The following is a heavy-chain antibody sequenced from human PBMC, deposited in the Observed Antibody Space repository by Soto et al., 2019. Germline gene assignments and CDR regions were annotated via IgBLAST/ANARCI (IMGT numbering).Heavy chain of an antibody. Sequence: SGGSLRLSCTGSGFTFGNYGMHWVRQAPGKGLEWVASTSYDGNNKYYADSLKGRFTISRDNSKKMVYLQMTSLGPEDTAAYYCAKGGGSARDFDYWGQGALVTVSS. CDR2: TSYDGNNK. D-gene: IGHD1-26*01. V-gene: IGHV3-30*18. CDR3: AKGGGSARDFDY. J-gene: IGHJ4*02. CDR1: GFTFGNYG.